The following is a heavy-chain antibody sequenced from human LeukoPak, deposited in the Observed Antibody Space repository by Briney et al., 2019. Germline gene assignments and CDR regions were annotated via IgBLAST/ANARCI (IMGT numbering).Heavy chain of an antibody. Sequence: SETLSLTCTVSGGSIRSHYWSWIRQPPGKGLEWIGYIYYSGSTNYNPSLKSRVTISEDTSKNQFSLKLSSVTAADTAVYYCARVQLEFGSVIYYFDYWGQGTLVTVSS. V-gene: IGHV4-59*11. D-gene: IGHD2-2*01. J-gene: IGHJ4*02. CDR1: GGSIRSHY. CDR2: IYYSGST. CDR3: ARVQLEFGSVIYYFDY.